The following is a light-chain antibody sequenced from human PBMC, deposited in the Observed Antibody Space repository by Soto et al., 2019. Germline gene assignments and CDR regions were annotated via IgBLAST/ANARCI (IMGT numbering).Light chain of an antibody. J-gene: IGKJ3*01. CDR1: QSVSSN. CDR2: GAS. CDR3: QHYNSWPFT. Sequence: EIVMTQSPATLSVSPGERATLSCRASQSVSSNLAWYQQKPGQPPRLLIYGASTRATGAPARFSGSGSGTEFTLTISSLQSEDFAVYYCQHYNSWPFTFGPGTKVDIK. V-gene: IGKV3-15*01.